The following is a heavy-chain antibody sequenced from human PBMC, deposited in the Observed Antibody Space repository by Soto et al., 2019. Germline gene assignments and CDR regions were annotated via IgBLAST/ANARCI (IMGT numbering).Heavy chain of an antibody. CDR3: ARDESDYDFWSGYSKNLGD. Sequence: QVQLVESGGGVVQPGRSLRLSCAASGFTFSSYAMHWVRQAPGKGLEWVAVISYDGSNKYYADSVKGRFTISRDNSKNTLYLQMNSLRAEDTAVYYCARDESDYDFWSGYSKNLGDWGQGTLVTVSS. V-gene: IGHV3-30-3*01. CDR1: GFTFSSYA. D-gene: IGHD3-3*01. CDR2: ISYDGSNK. J-gene: IGHJ4*02.